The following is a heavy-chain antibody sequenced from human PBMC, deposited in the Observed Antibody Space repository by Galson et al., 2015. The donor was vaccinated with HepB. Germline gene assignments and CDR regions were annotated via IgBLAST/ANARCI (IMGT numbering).Heavy chain of an antibody. V-gene: IGHV3-53*01. CDR3: ARDLAMASFSY. CDR1: GFTVSSNY. J-gene: IGHJ4*02. D-gene: IGHD5-18*01. Sequence: SLRLSCAASGFTVSSNYMSWVRQAPGKGLEWVSVIYSGGSTYYADSVKGRFTISRDNSKNTLYLQMNSLRAEDTAVYYCARDLAMASFSYWGQGTLVTVSS. CDR2: IYSGGST.